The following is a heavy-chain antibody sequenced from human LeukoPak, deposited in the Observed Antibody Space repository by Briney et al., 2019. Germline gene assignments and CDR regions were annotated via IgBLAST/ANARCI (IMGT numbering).Heavy chain of an antibody. Sequence: GGSLRLSCAASGFTFSDYSMNWVRQAPGKGLEWVSSISSSNSYRYYADSVRGRFTISRDDTKNSLYLQMDSLTADDTAVYYCASASSLIQGLIITGIDYWGQGTLVTVSS. V-gene: IGHV3-21*01. J-gene: IGHJ4*02. CDR3: ASASSLIQGLIITGIDY. CDR1: GFTFSDYS. CDR2: ISSSNSYR. D-gene: IGHD3-10*01.